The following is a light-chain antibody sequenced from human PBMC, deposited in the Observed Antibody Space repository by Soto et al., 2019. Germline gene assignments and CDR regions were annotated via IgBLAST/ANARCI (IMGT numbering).Light chain of an antibody. Sequence: AIRITHSRSSFSASTGDRVTITCRSSQGISSYLAWYQQKPGKAPKLLIYAASTLQSGVPSRFSGSGSGTDFTLTISCLQSEDFATYYCQQYYSYPRTFGPGTKVDI. CDR1: QGISSY. J-gene: IGKJ3*01. V-gene: IGKV1-8*01. CDR2: AAS. CDR3: QQYYSYPRT.